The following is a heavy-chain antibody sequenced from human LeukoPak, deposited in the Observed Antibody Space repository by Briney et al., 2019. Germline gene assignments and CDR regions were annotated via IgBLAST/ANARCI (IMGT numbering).Heavy chain of an antibody. CDR3: AGDRATSYFDY. CDR1: GFTFSSYA. D-gene: IGHD1-26*01. Sequence: GGSLRLSCAASGFTFSSYAMSWVRQAPGKGLEWVAFIWYDGSNKYYTDSVKGRFTISRDNSKNTLYLQMNSLRAEDTAVYYCAGDRATSYFDYWGQGALVTISS. CDR2: IWYDGSNK. J-gene: IGHJ4*02. V-gene: IGHV3-33*08.